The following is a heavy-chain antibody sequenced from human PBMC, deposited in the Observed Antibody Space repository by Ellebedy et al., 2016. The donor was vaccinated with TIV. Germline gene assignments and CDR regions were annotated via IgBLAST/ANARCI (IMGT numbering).Heavy chain of an antibody. J-gene: IGHJ4*02. CDR2: ISGSGGST. CDR1: GFTFSSYA. D-gene: IGHD3-10*01. Sequence: GESLKISCAASGFTFSSYAMSWVRQAPGKGLEWVSVISGSGGSTYYADSVKGRFTISRDNSNNTLYLQMNSLRAEDTAVYYCGRDDPFETGALDYWGQGTLVTVSS. CDR3: GRDDPFETGALDY. V-gene: IGHV3-23*01.